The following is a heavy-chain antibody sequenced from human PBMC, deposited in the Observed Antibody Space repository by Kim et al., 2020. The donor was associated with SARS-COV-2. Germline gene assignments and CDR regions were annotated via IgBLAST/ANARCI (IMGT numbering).Heavy chain of an antibody. Sequence: ASVKVSCKASGYTFTSYGISWVRQAPGQGLEWMGWISAYNGNTNYAQKLQGRVTMTTDTSTSTAYMELRSLRSDDTAVYYCARGHYSSSWYRGTGNWFDPWGQGTLVTVSS. CDR1: GYTFTSYG. J-gene: IGHJ5*02. D-gene: IGHD6-13*01. CDR2: ISAYNGNT. V-gene: IGHV1-18*04. CDR3: ARGHYSSSWYRGTGNWFDP.